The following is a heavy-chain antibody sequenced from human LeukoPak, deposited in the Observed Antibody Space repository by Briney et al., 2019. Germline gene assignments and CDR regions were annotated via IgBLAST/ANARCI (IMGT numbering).Heavy chain of an antibody. CDR2: IYYSGST. V-gene: IGHV4-39*07. CDR1: GGSISSSSYY. D-gene: IGHD3-10*01. CDR3: ARDPVYYGSGSYYFDY. J-gene: IGHJ4*02. Sequence: PSETLSLTCTVSGGSISSSSYYWGWIRQPPGKGLEWIGSIYYSGSTYYNPSLKSRVTISVDTSKNQFSLKLSSVIAADTAVYYCARDPVYYGSGSYYFDYWGQGTLVTVSS.